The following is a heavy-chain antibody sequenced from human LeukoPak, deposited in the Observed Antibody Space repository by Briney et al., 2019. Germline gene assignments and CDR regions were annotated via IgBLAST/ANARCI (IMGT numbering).Heavy chain of an antibody. V-gene: IGHV4-61*02. J-gene: IGHJ3*02. CDR2: IYTSGST. D-gene: IGHD3-10*01. CDR1: GGSISSGSYY. CDR3: ARVSFGGAFDI. Sequence: PSETLSLTCTVSGGSISSGSYYWSWIRQPAGKGLEWIGRIYTSGSTNYNPSLKSRVTISVDTSKNQFSLKLSYVTAADTAVYYCARVSFGGAFDIWGQGTMVTVSS.